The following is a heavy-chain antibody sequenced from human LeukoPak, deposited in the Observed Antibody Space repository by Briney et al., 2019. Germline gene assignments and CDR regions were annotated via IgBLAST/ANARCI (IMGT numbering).Heavy chain of an antibody. Sequence: GGSLRLSCAASGFTFSSYEMNWVRQAPGKGLEWISYISSSGSSIYYADSVKGRFTISRDNAKNSLYLQMNSLRAEDTAVYYCARDKDDILTAYYTFDYWGQGTLVTVSS. CDR2: ISSSGSSI. CDR3: ARDKDDILTAYYTFDY. V-gene: IGHV3-48*03. CDR1: GFTFSSYE. J-gene: IGHJ4*02. D-gene: IGHD3-9*01.